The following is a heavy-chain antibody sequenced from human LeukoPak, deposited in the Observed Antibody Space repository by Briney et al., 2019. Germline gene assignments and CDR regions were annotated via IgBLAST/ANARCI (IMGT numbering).Heavy chain of an antibody. V-gene: IGHV1-2*02. CDR2: INPNSGGT. J-gene: IGHJ4*02. D-gene: IGHD6-19*01. CDR1: GYTSTGYY. CDR3: ASFATGIAVAVDDY. Sequence: ASVKVSCKASGYTSTGYYMHWVRQAPGQGLEWMGWINPNSGGTNYAQKFQGRVTMTRDTSISTAYMELSRLRSDDTAVYYCASFATGIAVAVDDYWGQGTLVTVSS.